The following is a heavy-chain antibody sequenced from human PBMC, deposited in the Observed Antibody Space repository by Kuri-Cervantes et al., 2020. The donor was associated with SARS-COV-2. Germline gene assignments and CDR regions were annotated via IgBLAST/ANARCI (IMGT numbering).Heavy chain of an antibody. J-gene: IGHJ4*02. CDR3: ARDLSLQEEWLLEGGNFDC. Sequence: GESLKISCTASGFIVSDYYMTWIRQAPGKGLEWVSNIFPSGSTKYYADSVKGRFTISRDNAKNSLYLQMNSLRAEDTAVYYWARDLSLQEEWLLEGGNFDCWGQGTLVTVSS. D-gene: IGHD3-3*01. V-gene: IGHV3-11*04. CDR1: GFIVSDYY. CDR2: IFPSGSTK.